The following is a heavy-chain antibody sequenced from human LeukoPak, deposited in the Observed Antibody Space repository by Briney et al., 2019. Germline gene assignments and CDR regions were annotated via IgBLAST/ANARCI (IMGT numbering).Heavy chain of an antibody. Sequence: PSETLSLTCAVYGGSFSGYYWSWIRQPPGKGLEWIGEINHSGSTNYNPSLKSRVTISVDTSKNQFSLKLSSVTAADTAVYYCARSMAAYYYYYYGMDVWGQGTTVTVSS. D-gene: IGHD6-6*01. CDR1: GGSFSGYY. V-gene: IGHV4-34*01. CDR2: INHSGST. CDR3: ARSMAAYYYYYYGMDV. J-gene: IGHJ6*02.